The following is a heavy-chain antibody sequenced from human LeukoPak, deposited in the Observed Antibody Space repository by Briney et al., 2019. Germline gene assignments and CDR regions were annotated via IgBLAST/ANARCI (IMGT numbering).Heavy chain of an antibody. Sequence: ASVKVSCKASGGTFSSYAISWVRQAPGQGLEWMGGIIPIFGTANYAQKFQGRVTITADESTSTAYMELSSLRSEVTAVYYCAGYSGSYPMDYWGQGTLVTVSS. V-gene: IGHV1-69*01. J-gene: IGHJ4*02. CDR1: GGTFSSYA. CDR3: AGYSGSYPMDY. CDR2: IIPIFGTA. D-gene: IGHD1-26*01.